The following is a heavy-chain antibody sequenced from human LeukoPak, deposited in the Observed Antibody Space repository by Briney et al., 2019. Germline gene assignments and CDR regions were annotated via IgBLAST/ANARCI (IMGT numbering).Heavy chain of an antibody. D-gene: IGHD1-26*01. CDR2: VNPNTGGT. Sequence: ASVKVSCKASGYTFTGHYMHWLRQAPGQGLEWMGWVNPNTGGTNYAQKFQGRVTMTRDTSITTAYMELCRLIFDDTAIYYCATDPNPYSRSFNWFDPWGQGTLVTVSS. CDR1: GYTFTGHY. CDR3: ATDPNPYSRSFNWFDP. J-gene: IGHJ5*02. V-gene: IGHV1-2*02.